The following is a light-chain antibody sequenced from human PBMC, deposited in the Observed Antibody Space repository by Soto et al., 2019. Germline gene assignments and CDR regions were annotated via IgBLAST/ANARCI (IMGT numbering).Light chain of an antibody. Sequence: SYELTQPPSVSASPGQTARLTCSGEGFLMPYVYWYQQKPGQAPVLVISKDHERPSGIPERFSASRSGTTVTLTISGVQAEDEADYYCQSVDSSGTYFVFGTGTKLTVL. CDR2: KDH. J-gene: IGLJ1*01. CDR3: QSVDSSGTYFV. CDR1: GFLMPY. V-gene: IGLV3-25*03.